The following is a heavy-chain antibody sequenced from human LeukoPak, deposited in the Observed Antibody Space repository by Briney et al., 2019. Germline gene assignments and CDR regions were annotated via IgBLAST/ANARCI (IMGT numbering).Heavy chain of an antibody. D-gene: IGHD1-26*01. J-gene: IGHJ3*02. CDR3: ARIKVGANTFDI. V-gene: IGHV1-18*01. Sequence: ASVKVSCKASNYTFTSHGISWVRQAPGQGLEWMGWISAYNGNTNYPQKFQGRVTMTTDTSRRTAYMELRSLRSDDTAVYYCARIKVGANTFDIWGQGTVVTVSS. CDR1: NYTFTSHG. CDR2: ISAYNGNT.